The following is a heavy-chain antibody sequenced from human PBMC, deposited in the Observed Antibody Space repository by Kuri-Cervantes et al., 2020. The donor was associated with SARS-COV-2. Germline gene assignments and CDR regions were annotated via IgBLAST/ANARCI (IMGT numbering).Heavy chain of an antibody. V-gene: IGHV3-7*01. CDR1: GFTFSSYW. D-gene: IGHD4-17*01. CDR3: ARAYGDYVFREGLDS. J-gene: IGHJ4*02. Sequence: ETLSLTCAASGFTFSSYWMHWVRQAPGKGLEWVANIKQDGSEKYYVDSVKGRFTISRDNAKNSLYLQMNSLRVEDTALYYCARAYGDYVFREGLDSWGQGTLVTVSS. CDR2: IKQDGSEK.